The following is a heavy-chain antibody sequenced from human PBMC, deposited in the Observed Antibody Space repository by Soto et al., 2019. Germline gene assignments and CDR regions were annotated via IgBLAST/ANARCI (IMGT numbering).Heavy chain of an antibody. CDR3: ARVGQGKWYFDN. D-gene: IGHD2-8*01. V-gene: IGHV3-74*01. CDR2: ISPDGSRI. CDR1: GFTFSSYW. J-gene: IGHJ4*02. Sequence: EVQLVESGGGLVQPGGSLRLSCAGSGFTFSSYWMHWVRQTPGEGLVWVSRISPDGSRISYADSVKGRFTISRDNAENTLYLQMNSLRAEDTAVYCARVGQGKWYFDNWGQGTLVTVSS.